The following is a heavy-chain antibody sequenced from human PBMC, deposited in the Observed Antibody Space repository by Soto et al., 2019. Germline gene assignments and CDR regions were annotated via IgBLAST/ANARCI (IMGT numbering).Heavy chain of an antibody. CDR3: ARILGFWSGYYFDY. D-gene: IGHD3-3*01. J-gene: IGHJ4*02. CDR2: IFSNDEK. Sequence: QVTLKESGPVLVNPTETLTLTCTVSGFSLSNARMGVSWIRQPPGKALEWLAHIFSNDEKSYSTSLKSRLTISKDTSKSQVVLTMTNMDPVDTATYYCARILGFWSGYYFDYWGQGTLVTVSS. V-gene: IGHV2-26*01. CDR1: GFSLSNARMG.